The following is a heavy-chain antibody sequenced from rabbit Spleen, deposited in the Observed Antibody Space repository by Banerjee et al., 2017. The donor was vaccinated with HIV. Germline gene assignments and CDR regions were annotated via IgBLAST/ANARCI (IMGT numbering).Heavy chain of an antibody. Sequence: QSLEESGGGLVKPGASLTLTCKASGFSFNSSYDMCWVRQAPGKGLEWIGCIYTANGNTHYASWAKGRFTISKTSTTVTLQMTSLTAADTATYFCARARYIGYSWTTYFTLWGQGTLVTV. V-gene: IGHV1S40*01. CDR3: ARARYIGYSWTTYFTL. D-gene: IGHD7-1*01. CDR2: IYTANGNT. CDR1: GFSFNSSYD. J-gene: IGHJ4*01.